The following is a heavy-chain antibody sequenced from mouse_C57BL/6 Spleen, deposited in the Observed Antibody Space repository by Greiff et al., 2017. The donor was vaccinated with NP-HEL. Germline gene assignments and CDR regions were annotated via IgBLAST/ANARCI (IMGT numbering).Heavy chain of an antibody. CDR1: GYTFTNYW. CDR3: ARKFDYYGSSYLDY. Sequence: QVQLQQSGAELVRPGTSVKMSCKASGYTFTNYWIGWAKQRPGHGLEWIGDIYPGGGYTNYNEKFKGKATLTADKSSSTAYMQFSSLTSEDSAIYYCARKFDYYGSSYLDYWGQGTTLTVSS. V-gene: IGHV1-63*01. CDR2: IYPGGGYT. D-gene: IGHD1-1*01. J-gene: IGHJ2*01.